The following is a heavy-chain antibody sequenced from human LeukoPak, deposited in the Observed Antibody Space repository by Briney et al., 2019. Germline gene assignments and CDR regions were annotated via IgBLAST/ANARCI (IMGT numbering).Heavy chain of an antibody. Sequence: NPSQTLSLTCTVSGGSISSGGYYWSWIRQHPGKGLEWIGYIYYSGSTYYNPSLKSRVTISVDTSKNQFSLKLSSVTAADTAVYYCVRFFRHYGDHFDYWGQGTLVTVSS. CDR2: IYYSGST. J-gene: IGHJ4*02. V-gene: IGHV4-31*03. D-gene: IGHD3-10*01. CDR3: VRFFRHYGDHFDY. CDR1: GGSISSGGYY.